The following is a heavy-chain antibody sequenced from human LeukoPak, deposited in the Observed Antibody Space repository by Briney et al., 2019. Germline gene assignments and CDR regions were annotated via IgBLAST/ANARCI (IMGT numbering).Heavy chain of an antibody. CDR1: GFTFSSYS. CDR3: ARDQYGNYVFDY. D-gene: IGHD4-11*01. J-gene: IGHJ4*02. Sequence: GGSLRLSCVASGFTFSSYSMNWVRQAPGKGLEWVSSIRSSSSYIYYADSVKGRFIMSRDNAKNSLHLQMNSLRAEDTAVYYCARDQYGNYVFDYWGQETLVTVS. V-gene: IGHV3-21*01. CDR2: IRSSSSYI.